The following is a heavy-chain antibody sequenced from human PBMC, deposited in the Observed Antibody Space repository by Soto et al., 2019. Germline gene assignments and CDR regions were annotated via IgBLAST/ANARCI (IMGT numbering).Heavy chain of an antibody. CDR2: INAGNGNT. J-gene: IGHJ6*02. V-gene: IGHV1-3*01. Sequence: ASVKVSCKASGYTFTSYAMHWVRQAPGQRLEWMGWINAGNGNTKYSQKFQGRVTITRDTSASTAYMELSSLRSEDTAVCYCARDVRFLEWLLTSYGMDVWGQGTTVTVSS. CDR3: ARDVRFLEWLLTSYGMDV. CDR1: GYTFTSYA. D-gene: IGHD3-3*01.